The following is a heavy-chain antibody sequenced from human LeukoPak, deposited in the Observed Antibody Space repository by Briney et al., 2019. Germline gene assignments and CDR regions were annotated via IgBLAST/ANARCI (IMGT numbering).Heavy chain of an antibody. CDR3: AKGDSEYIPWWFDP. CDR1: GFTFSIYA. Sequence: PGGSLRLSCAASGFTFSIYAMSWVRQAPGKGLEWVSGISDSGGSTFYADSVEGRFTITRDNSRNTLYLQMNSLRAEDTAVYYCAKGDSEYIPWWFDPWGQGTLVTVSS. D-gene: IGHD2-21*01. V-gene: IGHV3-23*01. CDR2: ISDSGGST. J-gene: IGHJ5*02.